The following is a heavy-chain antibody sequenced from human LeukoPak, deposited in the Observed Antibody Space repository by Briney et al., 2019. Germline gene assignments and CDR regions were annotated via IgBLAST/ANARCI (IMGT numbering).Heavy chain of an antibody. D-gene: IGHD1-26*01. V-gene: IGHV3-30*02. CDR2: IRYDGTNK. CDR3: ARTYSGSYYADY. CDR1: GFTFSSYA. Sequence: GGSLRLSCAAPGFTFSSYAMNWVRQAPGKGLEWVAFIRYDGTNKYYADSVKGRFTISRDNSKNTLYLQMNSLRAEDTAMYYCARTYSGSYYADYWGQGTLVTVSS. J-gene: IGHJ4*02.